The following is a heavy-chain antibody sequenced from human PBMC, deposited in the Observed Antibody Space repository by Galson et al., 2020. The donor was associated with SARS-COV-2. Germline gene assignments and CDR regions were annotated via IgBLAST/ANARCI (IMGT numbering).Heavy chain of an antibody. Sequence: ASVKVSCKASGYTFTSYDINWVRQATGQGLEWMGWMNPNSGNTGYEQKFQGRVTLTRNTSISTAYMELSSLRSEDTAVYYCARGHLRLTYYYDSPLPGWFDPWGQGTLVTVSS. CDR2: MNPNSGNT. D-gene: IGHD3-22*01. CDR1: GYTFTSYD. V-gene: IGHV1-8*01. CDR3: ARGHLRLTYYYDSPLPGWFDP. J-gene: IGHJ5*02.